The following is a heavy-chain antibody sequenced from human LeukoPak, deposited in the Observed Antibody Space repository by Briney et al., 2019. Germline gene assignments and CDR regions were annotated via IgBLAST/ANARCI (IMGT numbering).Heavy chain of an antibody. Sequence: PGGSLRLSCAASGFTFSSYSMNWVRQAPGKGLEWVSSISSSSSYIYYADSVKGRFTISRDNAKNSLYLQMNSLRAEDTAVYYCARPRGRGRATYYFDYWGQGTLVTVSS. V-gene: IGHV3-21*01. CDR3: ARPRGRGRATYYFDY. CDR1: GFTFSSYS. CDR2: ISSSSSYI. J-gene: IGHJ4*02. D-gene: IGHD1-26*01.